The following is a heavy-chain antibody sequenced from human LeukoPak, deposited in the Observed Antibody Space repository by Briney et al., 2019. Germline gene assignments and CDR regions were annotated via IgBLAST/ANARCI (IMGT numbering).Heavy chain of an antibody. V-gene: IGHV3-23*01. CDR1: GFTFSSYA. CDR2: ISGSGGST. Sequence: GGSLRLSCAASGFTFSSYAMSWVRQAPGKGLEWVSAISGSGGSTYYADSVKGRFTISRDNSKNTLYLQMNSLRAEDTAVYYCARVVLEYISGWPGVYFDYWGQGSLVTVSS. D-gene: IGHD6-19*01. CDR3: ARVVLEYISGWPGVYFDY. J-gene: IGHJ4*02.